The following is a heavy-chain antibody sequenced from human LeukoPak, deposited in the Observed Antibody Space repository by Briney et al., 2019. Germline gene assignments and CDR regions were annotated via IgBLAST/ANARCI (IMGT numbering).Heavy chain of an antibody. CDR2: LYQGGST. Sequence: SETLSLTCAVSGGSISSGGFSWSWIRQSPGKGLEYIGYLYQGGSTYYNPSLSSRVTISGDRSKNHFFLTLTSVTAADTAVYYCARTQHRSSTSCPHGLDSWGQGTLVTVSS. J-gene: IGHJ4*02. CDR3: ARTQHRSSTSCPHGLDS. D-gene: IGHD2-2*01. V-gene: IGHV4-30-2*06. CDR1: GGSISSGGFS.